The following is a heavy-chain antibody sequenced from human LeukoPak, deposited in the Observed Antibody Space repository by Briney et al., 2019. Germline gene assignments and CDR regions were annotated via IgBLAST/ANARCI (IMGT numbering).Heavy chain of an antibody. CDR2: ISGSGVST. Sequence: GGSLRLSCAASGFTFSSYGMSWVRQAPGKGLEWGSAISGSGVSTYYADSVKGRFTISRDNSKNTVYMQMNSLRVEDTAVYYCAKEPVVALNWFDPWGQGILVTVSS. J-gene: IGHJ5*02. CDR3: AKEPVVALNWFDP. D-gene: IGHD2-15*01. V-gene: IGHV3-23*01. CDR1: GFTFSSYG.